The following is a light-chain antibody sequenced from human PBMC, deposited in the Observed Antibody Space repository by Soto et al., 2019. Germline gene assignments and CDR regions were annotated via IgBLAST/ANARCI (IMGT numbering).Light chain of an antibody. V-gene: IGKV1-13*02. CDR3: QQYNSFVT. CDR1: QGISSY. CDR2: AAS. J-gene: IGKJ1*01. Sequence: AIQLTQSPSSLSASVGDRVTITCRASQGISSYLAWYQQKPGKAPKLLIYAASSLESGVPSRFSGSGSGTEFTLTISSLQPDDFATYYCQQYNSFVTFGQGTKVDIK.